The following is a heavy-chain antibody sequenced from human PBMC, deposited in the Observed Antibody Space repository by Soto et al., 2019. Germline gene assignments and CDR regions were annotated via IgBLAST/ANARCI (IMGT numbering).Heavy chain of an antibody. D-gene: IGHD6-13*01. CDR3: AKGPFIAAALDY. V-gene: IGHV3-30*18. CDR2: ISYDGSNK. Sequence: GGSLRLSCAASGFTFSSYGMHWVRQAPGKGLEWVAVISYDGSNKYYADSVKGRFTISRDNSKNTLYLQMNSLRAEDTAVYYCAKGPFIAAALDYWGQGTLVTVSS. CDR1: GFTFSSYG. J-gene: IGHJ4*02.